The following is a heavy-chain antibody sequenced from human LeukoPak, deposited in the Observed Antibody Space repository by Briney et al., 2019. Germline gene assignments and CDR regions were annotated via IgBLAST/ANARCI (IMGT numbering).Heavy chain of an antibody. D-gene: IGHD3-22*01. CDR3: ASTYYYDSSGHFDY. Sequence: SETLSLTCAVYGGSFSGYYWSWIRQPPGKGLEWIGEINHSGSTNYNPSLKSRVTISVDTSKNQFSLKLSSVTAADTAVYYCASTYYYDSSGHFDYWGQGTLVTVSS. V-gene: IGHV4-34*01. CDR1: GGSFSGYY. J-gene: IGHJ4*02. CDR2: INHSGST.